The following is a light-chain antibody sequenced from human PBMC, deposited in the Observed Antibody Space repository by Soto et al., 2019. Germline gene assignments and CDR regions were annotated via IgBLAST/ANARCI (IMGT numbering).Light chain of an antibody. V-gene: IGKV3-11*01. CDR1: QSVGSY. CDR2: DAS. CDR3: QQRGNWPVT. J-gene: IGKJ1*01. Sequence: EIVLTQSPATLSLSPGERATLSCRASQSVGSYFAWYQQKPGQAPRLLIYDASNRATGIPARFSGSGSGPDCPLPSSSRGRDDFAVYYCQQRGNWPVTFGQGTRVDIK.